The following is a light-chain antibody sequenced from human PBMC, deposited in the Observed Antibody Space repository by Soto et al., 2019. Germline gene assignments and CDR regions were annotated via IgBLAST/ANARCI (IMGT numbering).Light chain of an antibody. CDR3: CSFGSGATVV. V-gene: IGLV2-23*01. CDR2: EDT. Sequence: QSALTQPASVSGSPGQSITISCAGTSSNVGGYERVSWYQQQPGKAPQLMIHEDTKRPSGVSNRFSGSKSGNTASLTISGLRPEDEADYYCCSFGSGATVVFGGGTKLTVL. J-gene: IGLJ3*02. CDR1: SSNVGGYER.